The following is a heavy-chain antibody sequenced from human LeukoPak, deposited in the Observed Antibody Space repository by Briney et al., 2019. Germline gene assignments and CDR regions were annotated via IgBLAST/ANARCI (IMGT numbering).Heavy chain of an antibody. CDR1: GYTFTGYY. V-gene: IGHV1-2*06. CDR3: AREEYDYVWGSYRPLDY. Sequence: ASVKVSCKASGYTFTGYYVHWVRQAPGQGLEWMGRINPNSGDTNYAQKLQGRVTMTTDTSTSTAYMELRSLRSDDTAVYYCAREEYDYVWGSYRPLDYWGQGTLVTVSS. CDR2: INPNSGDT. J-gene: IGHJ4*02. D-gene: IGHD3-16*02.